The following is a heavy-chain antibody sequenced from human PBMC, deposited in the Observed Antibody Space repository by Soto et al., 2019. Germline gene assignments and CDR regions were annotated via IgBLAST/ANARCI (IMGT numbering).Heavy chain of an antibody. CDR1: GYAFTGYY. J-gene: IGHJ4*02. D-gene: IGHD5-18*01. Sequence: GASVKVSCKSSGYAFTGYYIHWVRQAPGQGLEWMGWINPNSGDTNYAQKFQGRVTMTRDTSFSTAYMELSSLRSDDTAVYYCATRYSYVHFWGQGTLVIVSS. CDR2: INPNSGDT. V-gene: IGHV1-2*02. CDR3: ATRYSYVHF.